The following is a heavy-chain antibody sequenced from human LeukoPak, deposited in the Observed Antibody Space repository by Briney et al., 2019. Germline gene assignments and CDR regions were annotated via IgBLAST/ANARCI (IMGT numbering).Heavy chain of an antibody. CDR3: ARDKGSAVRGVIKYYFDY. D-gene: IGHD3-10*01. J-gene: IGHJ4*02. Sequence: GGSLRLSCAASGFTFDDYAMHWVRQAPGKGLEWVSGISWNSGSIGYADSVKGRFTISRDNSKNTLYLQMGSLRAEDMAVYYCARDKGSAVRGVIKYYFDYWGQGTLVTVSS. V-gene: IGHV3-9*03. CDR1: GFTFDDYA. CDR2: ISWNSGSI.